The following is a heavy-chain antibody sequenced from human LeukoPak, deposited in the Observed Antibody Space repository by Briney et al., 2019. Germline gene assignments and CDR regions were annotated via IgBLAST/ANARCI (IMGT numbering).Heavy chain of an antibody. CDR1: GFTFSSYS. Sequence: PRGSLRLSCAASGFTFSSYSMNWVRQAPGKGLEWVSSIGSSSSYIYYADSVKGRFTISRDNAKNSPYLQMNSLRAEDTAVYYCARDQDYVWGSYPVDYWGQGTLVTVSS. D-gene: IGHD3-16*01. CDR3: ARDQDYVWGSYPVDY. CDR2: IGSSSSYI. V-gene: IGHV3-21*01. J-gene: IGHJ4*02.